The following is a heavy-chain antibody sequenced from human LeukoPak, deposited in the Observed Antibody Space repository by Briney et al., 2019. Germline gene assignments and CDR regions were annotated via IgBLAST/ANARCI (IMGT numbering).Heavy chain of an antibody. J-gene: IGHJ6*03. D-gene: IGHD4-23*01. Sequence: PSETLSLTCTVSGGSISSSSYYWRWIRQPPGKGLEWIGSIYYSGSTYYNPSLKSRVTISVDTSKNQFSLKLSSVTAADTAVYYCARVSTTVVTPDYYYYMDVWGKGTTVTVSS. CDR1: GGSISSSSYY. CDR3: ARVSTTVVTPDYYYYMDV. CDR2: IYYSGST. V-gene: IGHV4-39*07.